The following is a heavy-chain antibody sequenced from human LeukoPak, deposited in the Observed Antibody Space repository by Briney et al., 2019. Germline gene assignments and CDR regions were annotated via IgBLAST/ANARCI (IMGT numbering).Heavy chain of an antibody. J-gene: IGHJ5*02. D-gene: IGHD3-3*01. CDR1: GYTFTGYY. Sequence: ASVKFSCKASGYTFTGYYMHWVRQAPGQGLEWMGWINPNSGGTNYAQKFQGRVTMTRDTSISTAYMELSRLRSDDTPVYYCARAEGGTIFGVVISWGQGTLVTVSS. CDR3: ARAEGGTIFGVVIS. V-gene: IGHV1-2*02. CDR2: INPNSGGT.